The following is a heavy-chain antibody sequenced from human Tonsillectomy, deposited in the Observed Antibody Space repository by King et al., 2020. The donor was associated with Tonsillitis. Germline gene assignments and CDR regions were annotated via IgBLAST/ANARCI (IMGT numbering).Heavy chain of an antibody. D-gene: IGHD6-19*01. CDR1: GFTFNNAW. CDR3: TVRGLAVADDEAFDV. Sequence: DVQLVESGGGLVKPGGSLRLSCAASGFTFNNAWMSWVRQAPGKGLEWVGRIKSKTDGGTINYAAPVKGRFTISRDDSKNMLYLQMNSLKTEDTALYYCTVRGLAVADDEAFDVWGQGTVVTVSS. J-gene: IGHJ3*01. V-gene: IGHV3-15*01. CDR2: IKSKTDGGTI.